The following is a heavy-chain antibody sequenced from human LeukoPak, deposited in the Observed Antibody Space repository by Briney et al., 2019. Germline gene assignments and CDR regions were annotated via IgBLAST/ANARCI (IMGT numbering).Heavy chain of an antibody. CDR3: ARETYYYGSGRRFDP. D-gene: IGHD3-10*01. CDR2: ISGSGGST. V-gene: IGHV3-23*01. CDR1: GFTFSSYA. Sequence: PGGSLRLSCAASGFTFSSYAMSWVRQAPGKGLEWVSAISGSGGSTYYADSVKGRFTISRDNSKNTLYLQMNSLRAEDTAVYYCARETYYYGSGRRFDPWGQGTLVTVSS. J-gene: IGHJ5*02.